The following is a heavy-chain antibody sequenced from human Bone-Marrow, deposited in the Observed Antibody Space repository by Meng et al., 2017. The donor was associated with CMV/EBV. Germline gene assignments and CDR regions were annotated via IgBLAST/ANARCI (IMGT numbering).Heavy chain of an antibody. Sequence: GESLKISCKGSGYTFTSYGISWVRQAPGQGLEWMGWISAYNGNTNYAQKLQGRVTMTTDTSTSTAYMELRSLRSDDTAVYYCARGSDFWRGYYLAARYYYGMDVWGQGTTVTVSS. D-gene: IGHD3-3*01. V-gene: IGHV1-18*01. CDR2: ISAYNGNT. J-gene: IGHJ6*02. CDR3: ARGSDFWRGYYLAARYYYGMDV. CDR1: GYTFTSYG.